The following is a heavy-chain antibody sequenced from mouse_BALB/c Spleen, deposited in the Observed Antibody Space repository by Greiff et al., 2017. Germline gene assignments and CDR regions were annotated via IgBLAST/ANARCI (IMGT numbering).Heavy chain of an antibody. D-gene: IGHD1-1*01. CDR2: ISSGGSYT. J-gene: IGHJ4*01. Sequence: EVQVVESGGDLVKPGGSLKLSCAASGFTFSSYGMSWVRQTPDKRLEWVATISSGGSYTYYPDSVKGRFTISRDNAKNTLYLQMSSLKSEDTAMYYCARQKGYDYYGPHYYAMDYWGQGTSVTVSS. CDR3: ARQKGYDYYGPHYYAMDY. CDR1: GFTFSSYG. V-gene: IGHV5-6*01.